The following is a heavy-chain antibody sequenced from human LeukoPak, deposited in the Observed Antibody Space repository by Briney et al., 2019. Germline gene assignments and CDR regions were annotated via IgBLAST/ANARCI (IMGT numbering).Heavy chain of an antibody. CDR3: AKTRDSSGWPSGASDI. D-gene: IGHD6-19*01. CDR2: ISGSGGST. J-gene: IGHJ3*02. Sequence: PGGCLRFSCAASGFTFSSYAMSSVRQAPRRGLEWVTAISGSGGSTYYAASVKGRFTISRDNSKNTLYGQMNSLRAEDTAVYYCAKTRDSSGWPSGASDIWGQGTMVTVSS. V-gene: IGHV3-23*01. CDR1: GFTFSSYA.